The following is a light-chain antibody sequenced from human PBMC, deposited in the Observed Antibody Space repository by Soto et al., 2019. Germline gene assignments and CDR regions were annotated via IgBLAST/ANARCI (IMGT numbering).Light chain of an antibody. CDR2: NNN. J-gene: IGLJ7*01. CDR3: AAWDDRLTGVL. CDR1: NSNIGSNP. V-gene: IGLV1-44*01. Sequence: QSVLTQPPSASGTPGQRVTISCSGSNSNIGSNPVHWYQQLPGTAPKLLIHNNNQRPSGVPDRFSGSKSGTSASLAISGLQSEDEVAHCCAAWDDRLTGVLFGGGTQLTVL.